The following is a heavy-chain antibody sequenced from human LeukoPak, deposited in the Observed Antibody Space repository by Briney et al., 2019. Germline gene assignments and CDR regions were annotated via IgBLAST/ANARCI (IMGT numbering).Heavy chain of an antibody. CDR3: AREGVAATGLDY. D-gene: IGHD6-13*01. J-gene: IGHJ4*02. CDR1: GYTFTSYD. V-gene: IGHV1-8*03. Sequence: ASVKVSCKASGYTFTSYDINWVRQATGQGLEWMGWMNPNSGNTGYAQKFQGRVTITWNTSISTAFMDLSSLRSEDTAVYYYAREGVAATGLDYWGQGTLVTVSS. CDR2: MNPNSGNT.